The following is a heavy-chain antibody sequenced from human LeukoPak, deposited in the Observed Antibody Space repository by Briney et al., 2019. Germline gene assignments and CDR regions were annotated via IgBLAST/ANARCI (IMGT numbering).Heavy chain of an antibody. J-gene: IGHJ4*02. CDR2: IYTGGST. Sequence: PGGSLRLSCAASGFTFSSNYMSWVRQAPGKGLEWVSVIYTGGSTYYADSVKGRFIISRDNSKNTLYLQMNSLRVEDTALYYCARGRIQIDNWGQGTLVTVSS. V-gene: IGHV3-53*01. D-gene: IGHD5-18*01. CDR1: GFTFSSNY. CDR3: ARGRIQIDN.